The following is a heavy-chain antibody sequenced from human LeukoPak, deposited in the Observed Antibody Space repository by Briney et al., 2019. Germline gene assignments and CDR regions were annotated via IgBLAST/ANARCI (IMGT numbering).Heavy chain of an antibody. Sequence: GGSLRLSCAASGFTFISYGMHWVRQAPGKGLEWVAFIRYDGSHKYYVGSVKGRFTISRDNSKNTLYLQMNSLRGEDTAVYYCSKGAGWEMSYYYYYKDVWGKGTTVTISS. V-gene: IGHV3-30*02. D-gene: IGHD1-26*01. CDR3: SKGAGWEMSYYYYYKDV. CDR1: GFTFISYG. CDR2: IRYDGSHK. J-gene: IGHJ6*03.